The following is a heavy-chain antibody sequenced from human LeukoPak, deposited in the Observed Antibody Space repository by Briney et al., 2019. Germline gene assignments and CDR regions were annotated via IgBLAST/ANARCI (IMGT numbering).Heavy chain of an antibody. CDR2: INPSGGST. V-gene: IGHV1-46*01. J-gene: IGHJ4*02. CDR1: GYTFTSYH. CDR3: ARDPVRDGYNYYFDY. Sequence: ASVKVSCKASGYTFTSYHMHWVRQAPGQGLEWMGIINPSGGSTSYAQKSRGRVTMTRDTSTSTVYMELSSLRSEDTAVYYCARDPVRDGYNYYFDYWGQGTLVTVSS. D-gene: IGHD5-24*01.